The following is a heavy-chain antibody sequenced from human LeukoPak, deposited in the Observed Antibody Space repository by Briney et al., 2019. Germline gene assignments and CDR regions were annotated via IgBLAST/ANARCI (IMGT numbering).Heavy chain of an antibody. CDR1: GFTFSIYD. CDR2: ITTSGGST. V-gene: IGHV3-23*01. Sequence: GGSLRLSCAASGFTFSIYDMSWVRQAPGKGLEWVSSITTSGGSTFYADSVMGRFTISRDNSRNTVFLQMNTLSAEDTAVYYCAKRGNPTVSHHYLDVWGKGTTVSVSS. J-gene: IGHJ6*03. D-gene: IGHD1-1*01. CDR3: AKRGNPTVSHHYLDV.